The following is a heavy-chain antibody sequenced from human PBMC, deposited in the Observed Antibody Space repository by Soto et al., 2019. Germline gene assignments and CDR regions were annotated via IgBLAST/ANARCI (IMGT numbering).Heavy chain of an antibody. CDR1: GFSLSTSGMC. J-gene: IGHJ5*02. V-gene: IGHV4-31*03. CDR3: ARSVFP. CDR2: IYYSGST. Sequence: SGPTLVNPTQTLTLTCTFSGFSLSTSGMCVSWIRQHPGKGLEWIGYIYYSGSTYYNPSLKSRVTISVDTPKNQFSLKLSSVTAADTAVYYCARSVFPWGQGTLVTVSS.